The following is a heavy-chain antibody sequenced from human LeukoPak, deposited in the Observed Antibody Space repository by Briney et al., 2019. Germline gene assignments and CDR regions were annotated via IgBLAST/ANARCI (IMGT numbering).Heavy chain of an antibody. V-gene: IGHV3-23*01. J-gene: IGHJ4*02. CDR1: GFTFSSYA. CDR3: ATYRQVLLPFES. Sequence: GGSLRLSCAASGFTFSSYAMSWVRQPPGKGLECVSSIFPSGGEIHYADSVSGRFTISRDNSKSTLSLQMNSLRAEDTAIYYCATYRQVLLPFESWGQGTLVTVSS. CDR2: IFPSGGEI. D-gene: IGHD2-8*02.